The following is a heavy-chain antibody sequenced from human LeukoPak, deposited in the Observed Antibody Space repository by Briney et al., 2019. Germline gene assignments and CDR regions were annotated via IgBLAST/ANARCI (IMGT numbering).Heavy chain of an antibody. V-gene: IGHV4-31*03. J-gene: IGHJ5*02. Sequence: PSQTLSLTCTVSGDPINSGGYYWSWIRQHPGKGLEWIGYIYYTGFTYYNPSLKSRLTISIDTSKNQCSLKLSAVTAADTAVYYCARDRRGSAWTNWFDPWGQGTLVTVSS. CDR2: IYYTGFT. CDR3: ARDRRGSAWTNWFDP. D-gene: IGHD6-25*01. CDR1: GDPINSGGYY.